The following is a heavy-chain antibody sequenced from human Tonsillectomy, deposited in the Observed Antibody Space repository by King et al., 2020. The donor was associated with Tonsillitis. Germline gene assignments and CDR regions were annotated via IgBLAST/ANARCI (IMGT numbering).Heavy chain of an antibody. D-gene: IGHD4-23*01. CDR2: INHSGST. CDR1: GGSFSGYY. Sequence: VQLPQWGAGLLKPSETLSLTCAVSGGSFSGYYWSWIRQPPGKGLEWIGEINHSGSTNYNPSLKSRVTISVDTSKNQFSLKLSSVTAADTAVYYCARGSVVSSSFDYWGQGTLVTVSS. V-gene: IGHV4-34*01. CDR3: ARGSVVSSSFDY. J-gene: IGHJ4*02.